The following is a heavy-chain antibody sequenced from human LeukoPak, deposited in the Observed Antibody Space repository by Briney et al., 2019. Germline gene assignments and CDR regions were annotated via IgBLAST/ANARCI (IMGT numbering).Heavy chain of an antibody. J-gene: IGHJ4*02. CDR1: GFTFSSYT. CDR2: ISGSDSYI. Sequence: GGSVRLSCAASGFTFSSYTLIWVRQATGKGLEWVSSISGSDSYIYYADSVKGRFTISRDNAKNSLYLQMHSLRAEDTAVYYCARDAYCGGDCYYDYWGQGTLVTVSS. CDR3: ARDAYCGGDCYYDY. D-gene: IGHD2-21*02. V-gene: IGHV3-21*01.